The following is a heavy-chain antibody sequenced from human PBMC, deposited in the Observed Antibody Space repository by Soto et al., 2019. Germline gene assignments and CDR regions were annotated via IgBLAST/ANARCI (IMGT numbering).Heavy chain of an antibody. CDR2: IYYSGST. J-gene: IGHJ3*02. Sequence: SQTLSLTCTVSGGSGSSGRYYWSWIREHPGKGLEWMGYIYYSGSTNYNPSLKSRVTISVDTSKNRFSQKLSSVTAADTAVYYCARDRVWELLHAFDIWGQGTMVTVSS. CDR1: GGSGSSGRYY. V-gene: IGHV4-61*01. CDR3: ARDRVWELLHAFDI. D-gene: IGHD1-26*01.